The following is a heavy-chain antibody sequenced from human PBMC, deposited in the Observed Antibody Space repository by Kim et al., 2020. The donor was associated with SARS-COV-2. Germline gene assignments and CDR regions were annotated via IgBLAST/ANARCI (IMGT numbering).Heavy chain of an antibody. J-gene: IGHJ6*03. Sequence: SETLSLTCTVSGGSISSYYWSWLRQPPGKGLEWVGYIYYSGSNNYNPSFKSRATISVDTTKNQFALRLSAVPAADTAVYYCARAAPPFFGSSLYYYYYRDVWGKGTSVTVS. D-gene: IGHD3-3*01. V-gene: IGHV4-59*01. CDR3: ARAAPPFFGSSLYYYYYRDV. CDR1: GGSISSYY. CDR2: IYYSGSN.